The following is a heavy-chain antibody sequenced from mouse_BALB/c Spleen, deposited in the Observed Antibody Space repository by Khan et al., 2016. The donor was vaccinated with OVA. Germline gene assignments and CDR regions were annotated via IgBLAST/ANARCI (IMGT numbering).Heavy chain of an antibody. D-gene: IGHD1-2*01. CDR2: INPNDGKT. CDR1: GYSFTSYY. J-gene: IGHJ3*01. CDR3: SRGGYGGCAY. V-gene: IGHV1-64*01. Sequence: VQLQESGAELVKPGASVKLSCKASGYSFTSYYIYWVKQGPGQGLEWIGAINPNDGKTNFNEKFTNKAILTVDKSTSTADMQLSSLTSEESAVSYCSRGGYGGCAYWGQGTLVTVSA.